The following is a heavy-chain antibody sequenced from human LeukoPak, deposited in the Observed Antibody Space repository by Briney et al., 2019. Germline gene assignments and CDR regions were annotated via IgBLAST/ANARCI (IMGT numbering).Heavy chain of an antibody. D-gene: IGHD4-17*01. CDR3: ARSPPDDYGDYHAFDI. J-gene: IGHJ3*02. V-gene: IGHV5-51*01. CDR2: IYPGDSDT. CDR1: GYSFTSYW. Sequence: GESLKISCKGSGYSFTSYWIGWVRQMPGKGLEWMGIIYPGDSDTRYSPSFQGQVTISADKSISTAYLQWSSLKASDTAMYYCARSPPDDYGDYHAFDIWGQGTMVTVSS.